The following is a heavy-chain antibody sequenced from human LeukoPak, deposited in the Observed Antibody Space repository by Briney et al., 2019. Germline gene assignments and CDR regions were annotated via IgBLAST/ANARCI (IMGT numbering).Heavy chain of an antibody. CDR1: GGSISSSSSY. Sequence: PSETLSLTCTVSGGSISSSSSYWGWIRQPPGEGLEWIGNIFYSGTTYHNPFLKSHVPISLATSNNQFSLRLSSVTAADTAFYYCVRLPSGYPNWFDPWGQGTLVTVSS. CDR2: IFYSGTT. D-gene: IGHD3-9*01. CDR3: VRLPSGYPNWFDP. J-gene: IGHJ5*02. V-gene: IGHV4-39*01.